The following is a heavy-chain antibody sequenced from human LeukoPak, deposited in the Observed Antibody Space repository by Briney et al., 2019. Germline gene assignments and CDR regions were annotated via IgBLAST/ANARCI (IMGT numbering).Heavy chain of an antibody. CDR2: ISGYNGNT. D-gene: IGHD3-10*01. CDR3: ARDDNYGSGQPDD. V-gene: IGHV1-18*01. CDR1: GYTITSYG. Sequence: ASMKVSCKASGYTITSYGITWVRQAPGQGLEWMGWISGYNGNTNYAQKFQGRVTMTTDTSTSTVYMELRSLRSDDTAVYYCARDDNYGSGQPDDWGQGTLVTVSS. J-gene: IGHJ4*02.